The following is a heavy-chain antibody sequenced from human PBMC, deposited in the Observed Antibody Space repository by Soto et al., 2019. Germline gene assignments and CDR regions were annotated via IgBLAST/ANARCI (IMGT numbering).Heavy chain of an antibody. D-gene: IGHD3-10*01. CDR1: GFTFSSYA. V-gene: IGHV3-23*01. CDR3: AKASRGVRGVIRDYFDY. CDR2: ISGSGGST. Sequence: EVQLLESGGGLVQPGGSLRLSCAASGFTFSSYAMSWVRQAPGKGLEWVSAISGSGGSTYYADSVKGRFTISRDNSKNTLYLQMNSLRAEDTAVYYCAKASRGVRGVIRDYFDYWGQGTLVTVSS. J-gene: IGHJ4*02.